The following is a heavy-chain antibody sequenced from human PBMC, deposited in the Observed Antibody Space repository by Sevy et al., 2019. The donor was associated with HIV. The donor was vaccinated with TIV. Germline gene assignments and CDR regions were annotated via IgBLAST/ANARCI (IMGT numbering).Heavy chain of an antibody. V-gene: IGHV1-3*01. Sequence: ASVKVSCKASGYTFTSYAIHWVRQAPGQRLQWMGWINADNGNTKYSQKFQGRVTITRDTSARTAYMELSSLRSEDTAVYYCARVSNVPGAMPGYYYAMDVWGLGTTVTVSS. CDR1: GYTFTSYA. CDR2: INADNGNT. D-gene: IGHD2-2*01. CDR3: ARVSNVPGAMPGYYYAMDV. J-gene: IGHJ6*02.